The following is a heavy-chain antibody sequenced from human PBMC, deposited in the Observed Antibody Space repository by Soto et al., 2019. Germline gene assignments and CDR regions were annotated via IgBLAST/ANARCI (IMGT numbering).Heavy chain of an antibody. Sequence: QVQLQESGPGLVKPSQTLSLTCTVSGGSISSGDYYWSWIRQHPGKGLEWIGYIYYSGSTYYNPSLKRRVTISVDTSKNPFSLNLSSVTAADTAVYYCARALTGVFYWYFDLWGRGTLVTVSS. V-gene: IGHV4-31*03. CDR1: GGSISSGDYY. CDR2: IYYSGST. D-gene: IGHD7-27*01. J-gene: IGHJ2*01. CDR3: ARALTGVFYWYFDL.